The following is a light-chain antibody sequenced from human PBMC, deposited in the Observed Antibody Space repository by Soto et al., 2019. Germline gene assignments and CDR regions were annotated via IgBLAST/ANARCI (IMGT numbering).Light chain of an antibody. CDR1: QTIHNY. J-gene: IGKJ1*01. V-gene: IGKV1-39*01. CDR3: QQTYNTPWT. Sequence: DIQMTQSPSSLSASVGDRVTITCRASQTIHNYLSWYQQKPGRPPKLLIYAASFLQSGVPSRFSASGSGTDFTLTITSLQPEDFATYFCQQTYNTPWTFGQGTKVDIK. CDR2: AAS.